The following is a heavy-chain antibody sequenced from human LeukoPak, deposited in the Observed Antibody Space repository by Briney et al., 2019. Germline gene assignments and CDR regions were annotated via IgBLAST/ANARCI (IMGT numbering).Heavy chain of an antibody. Sequence: SETLSLTCTVSGGSISSYYWSWLRQPPGKGLEWIGYIYTSGSTNYNPSLKSRVTISVDTSKNHFSLKLSSVTAADTAVYYCAKSAGRKYYYYYYMDVWGKGTTVTVSS. CDR3: AKSAGRKYYYYYYMDV. J-gene: IGHJ6*03. CDR2: IYTSGST. V-gene: IGHV4-4*09. D-gene: IGHD6-13*01. CDR1: GGSISSYY.